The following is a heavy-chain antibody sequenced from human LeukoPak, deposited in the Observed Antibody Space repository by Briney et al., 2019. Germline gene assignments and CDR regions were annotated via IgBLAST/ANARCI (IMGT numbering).Heavy chain of an antibody. D-gene: IGHD4-23*01. CDR1: GFTVSSNY. Sequence: GGSLRLSCAASGFTVSSNYMSWVRQAPGKGLEWVSVIYSGGSTYYADSVKGRFTISRDNSKNTLYLQMNSLRAEDTAVYYCARARWFPPNYGIDVWGQGTTVTVSS. CDR2: IYSGGST. J-gene: IGHJ6*02. CDR3: ARARWFPPNYGIDV. V-gene: IGHV3-53*01.